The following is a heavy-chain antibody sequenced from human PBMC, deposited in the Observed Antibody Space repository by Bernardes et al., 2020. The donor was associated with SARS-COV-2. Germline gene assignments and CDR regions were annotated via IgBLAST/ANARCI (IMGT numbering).Heavy chain of an antibody. CDR2: IGSSGGST. J-gene: IGHJ4*02. V-gene: IGHV3-23*01. CDR3: ARDRPSWRYLIAVTGKFDY. D-gene: IGHD3-9*01. CDR1: GFTFSSNA. Sequence: GGSLRLSCVASGFTFSSNAMSWVRQAPGKGLEWVSGIGSSGGSTYYADSVGGRLTISRDNSKNTLYLQMNNLRVEDTAVYYCARDRPSWRYLIAVTGKFDYWGQGTLVTVSS.